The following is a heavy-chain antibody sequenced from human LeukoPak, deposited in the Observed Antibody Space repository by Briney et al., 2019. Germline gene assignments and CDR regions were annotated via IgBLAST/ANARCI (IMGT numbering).Heavy chain of an antibody. CDR1: GFTFSSYG. D-gene: IGHD1-1*01. J-gene: IGHJ6*02. CDR3: AREEVERLPHGYYYGMDV. Sequence: PGGSLRLSCAASGFTFSSYGMHWVRQAPGKGLEWVAVISYDGSNKYYADSVKGRFTISRDNSKNTLYLQMNSLRAEDTAVYYCAREEVERLPHGYYYGMDVWGQGTTVTVSS. V-gene: IGHV3-30*03. CDR2: ISYDGSNK.